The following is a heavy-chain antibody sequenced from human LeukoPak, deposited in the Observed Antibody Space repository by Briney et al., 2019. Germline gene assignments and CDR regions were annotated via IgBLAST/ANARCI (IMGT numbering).Heavy chain of an antibody. Sequence: PGGSLRLSCAASGFTFNNYAMSWVRQAPGKGLEWVSAISGSGGSTYYVDSVRGRFTISRDNSKNTLYLQMNSLRAEDTAAYYCAKDQSSGYFYFDYWGQGTLVTVSS. CDR1: GFTFNNYA. D-gene: IGHD3-22*01. V-gene: IGHV3-23*01. J-gene: IGHJ4*02. CDR2: ISGSGGST. CDR3: AKDQSSGYFYFDY.